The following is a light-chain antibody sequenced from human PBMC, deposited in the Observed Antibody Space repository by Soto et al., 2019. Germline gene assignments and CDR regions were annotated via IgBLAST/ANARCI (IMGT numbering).Light chain of an antibody. CDR2: WAS. V-gene: IGKV4-1*01. J-gene: IGKJ4*01. Sequence: DIVMTQSPDSLAVYLGERATINCKYRQGLLYNSRNYLAGYQQTPGQPPKLRISWASTRESGVPDRFSGSGSGTDFTLTISSLQAEDVAIYYCQQFYSTVTFGGGTKVEIK. CDR1: QGLLYNSRNY. CDR3: QQFYSTVT.